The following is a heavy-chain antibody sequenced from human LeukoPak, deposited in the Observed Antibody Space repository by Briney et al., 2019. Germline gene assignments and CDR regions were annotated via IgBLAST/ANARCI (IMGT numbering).Heavy chain of an antibody. CDR1: GYTFTRYY. CDR3: AREDVDTAMVYYYYGMDV. CDR2: INPSGGTT. V-gene: IGHV1-46*01. J-gene: IGHJ6*02. D-gene: IGHD5-18*01. Sequence: ASVKVSCKASGYTFTRYYMHWVRQAPGQGLEWMGIINPSGGTTSYAQKFQGRVTMTRDTSTSTVYMELSSLRSEDTAVYYCAREDVDTAMVYYYYGMDVWGQGTTVTVSS.